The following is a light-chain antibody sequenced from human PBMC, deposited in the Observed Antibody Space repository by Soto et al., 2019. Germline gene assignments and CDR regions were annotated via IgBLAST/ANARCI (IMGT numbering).Light chain of an antibody. J-gene: IGKJ4*01. Sequence: DIQLTQSPSFLSASVGDRVTITCRATQGISTYLACYQQKPGKAPKLLIYAASTLQSGDPSRFSGSGSGTDFTLTISSLQPEDFATYYCQQLKSYPLTFGGGTKVEI. CDR2: AAS. CDR3: QQLKSYPLT. CDR1: QGISTY. V-gene: IGKV1-9*01.